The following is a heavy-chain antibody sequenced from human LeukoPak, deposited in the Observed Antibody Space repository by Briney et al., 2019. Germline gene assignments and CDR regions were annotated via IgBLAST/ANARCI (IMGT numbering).Heavy chain of an antibody. J-gene: IGHJ4*02. CDR2: IYYSGST. V-gene: IGHV4-39*01. CDR3: ARHLSDYYGSPAGYFDY. D-gene: IGHD3-10*01. CDR1: GGSISSSSYY. Sequence: SETLSLTCTVSGGSISSSSYYWGWIRQPPGKGLEWIGSIYYSGSTYYNPSLKSRVTISVDTSKNRFSLKLSSVTAADTAVYYCARHLSDYYGSPAGYFDYWGQGTLVTVSS.